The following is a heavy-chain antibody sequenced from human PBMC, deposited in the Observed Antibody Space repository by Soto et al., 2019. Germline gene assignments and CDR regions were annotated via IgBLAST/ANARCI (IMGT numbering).Heavy chain of an antibody. CDR2: VHISGHS. CDR1: GGSVRAPDS. D-gene: IGHD1-1*01. V-gene: IGHV4-4*02. J-gene: IGHJ5*01. CDR3: ARERQGCSANNCYFDP. Sequence: PSETLSLTCNLSGGSVRAPDSWNWVRQSPDKGLEWIAEVHISGHSNYNPSLRSRVSVSIDSSKNQFYLNLNSVTAADTAIYYCARERQGCSANNCYFDPWGQGTQVTVSS.